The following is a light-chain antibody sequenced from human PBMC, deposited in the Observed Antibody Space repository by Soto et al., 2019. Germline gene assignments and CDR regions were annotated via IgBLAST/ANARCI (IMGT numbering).Light chain of an antibody. CDR1: QSVSSY. V-gene: IGKV3-20*01. J-gene: IGKJ1*01. Sequence: IVLTQSPATPSVSPGERATLSCRASQSVSSYLAWYRQRPGQAPRLLIYGASSRATGIPDRFSGSGSGTDFTLTISRLEPEDFAVYYCQQYGSSTRTFGQGTKVDIK. CDR3: QQYGSSTRT. CDR2: GAS.